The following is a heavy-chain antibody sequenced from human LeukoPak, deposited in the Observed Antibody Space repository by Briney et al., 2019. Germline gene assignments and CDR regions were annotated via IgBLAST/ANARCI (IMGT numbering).Heavy chain of an antibody. Sequence: PSGTLSLTCAVSGGSISSRNWWSWVRQPPGKGLEWIGEIYHSGSTNYNPSLKTRVTISVDTSKNQFSLRLSSVTAADTAVYYCARVTGYVMEDYFDYWGQGTLVTVSS. CDR2: IYHSGST. D-gene: IGHD6-13*01. J-gene: IGHJ4*02. CDR3: ARVTGYVMEDYFDY. V-gene: IGHV4-4*02. CDR1: GGSISSRNW.